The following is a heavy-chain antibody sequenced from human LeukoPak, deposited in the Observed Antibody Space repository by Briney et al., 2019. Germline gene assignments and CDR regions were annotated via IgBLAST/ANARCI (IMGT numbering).Heavy chain of an antibody. Sequence: PGGSLRLSCAASGFTFSSYWMHWVRQAPGQGLVWVSRIDSFGSSKNYADPVRGRFTISRDNAKNTLYLQMSSLRADDTAVYYCARSDHYHDNSGYDVWGQGTLVTVSS. J-gene: IGHJ4*02. CDR1: GFTFSSYW. D-gene: IGHD3-22*01. V-gene: IGHV3-74*01. CDR3: ARSDHYHDNSGYDV. CDR2: IDSFGSSK.